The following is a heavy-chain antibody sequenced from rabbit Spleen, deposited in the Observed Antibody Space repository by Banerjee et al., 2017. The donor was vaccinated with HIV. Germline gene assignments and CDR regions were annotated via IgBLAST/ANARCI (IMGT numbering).Heavy chain of an antibody. D-gene: IGHD1-1*01. J-gene: IGHJ6*01. CDR2: IEVGSSDFT. V-gene: IGHV1S45*01. CDR3: ARDTSSSFSSYGMDL. Sequence: QEQLEESGGGLVKPEGSLTLTCKASGVSFSDKDVMCWVRQAPGKGLEWIACIEVGSSDFTYFATWAKGRFTISKTSSTTVTLQVTRLTAADMATYFCARDTSSSFSSYGMDLWGPGTLVTVS. CDR1: GVSFSDKDV.